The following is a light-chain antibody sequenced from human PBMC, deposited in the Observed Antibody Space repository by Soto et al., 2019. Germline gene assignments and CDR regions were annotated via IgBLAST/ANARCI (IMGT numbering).Light chain of an antibody. J-gene: IGLJ2*01. V-gene: IGLV2-14*01. CDR2: AVN. CDR3: NSYTNTDTVI. CDR1: SSDIGAYPY. Sequence: QSALTQAASVSGSPGQSITISCTGSSSDIGAYPYVSWYQQRPGKVPKVLIYAVNHRPSGISDRFSGSKSGNTASLTISGLQAEDDGAYYCNSYTNTDTVIFGGGTKLTVL.